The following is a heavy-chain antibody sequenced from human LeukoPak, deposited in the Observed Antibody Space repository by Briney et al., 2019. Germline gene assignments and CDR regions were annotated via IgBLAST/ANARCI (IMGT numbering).Heavy chain of an antibody. CDR2: INPNSGGT. J-gene: IGHJ3*02. Sequence: ASVKVSCKASGYTFTGYYMHWVRQAPGQGLEWMGWINPNSGGTNYAQKFQGRVTMTRDTSISTAYMELSRLRSDDTAVYYCARIWTTVVTPRSDAFDIWGQGTMVTVSS. D-gene: IGHD4-23*01. CDR1: GYTFTGYY. V-gene: IGHV1-2*02. CDR3: ARIWTTVVTPRSDAFDI.